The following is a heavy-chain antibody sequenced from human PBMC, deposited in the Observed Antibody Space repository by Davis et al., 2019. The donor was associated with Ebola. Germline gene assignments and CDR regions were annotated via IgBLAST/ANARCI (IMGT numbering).Heavy chain of an antibody. J-gene: IGHJ4*02. V-gene: IGHV1-18*01. CDR2: ISGYNGNT. CDR1: GYIFTISG. D-gene: IGHD1-26*01. Sequence: ASVPVSCQASGYIFTISGLTWARHAPGHRLDWLGRISGYNGNTNYAHGLQGRVTMTVDTSTTTAYMELTNLTSDDTAVYFCVRDQGGSSLDYWGQGTLVTVSS. CDR3: VRDQGGSSLDY.